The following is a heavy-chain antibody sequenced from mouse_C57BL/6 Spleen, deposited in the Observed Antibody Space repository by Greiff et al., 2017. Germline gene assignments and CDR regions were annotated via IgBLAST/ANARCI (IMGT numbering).Heavy chain of an antibody. CDR1: GYTFTDYY. D-gene: IGHD2-2*01. Sequence: EVQLQQSGPELVKPGASVKISCKASGYTFTDYYMNWVKQSHGKSLEWIGDINPNNGGTSYNQKFKGKATLTVDKSSSTAYMELRSLTSEDSAVYYCARWTGYDYAMDYWGQGTSVTVSS. CDR2: INPNNGGT. V-gene: IGHV1-26*01. J-gene: IGHJ4*01. CDR3: ARWTGYDYAMDY.